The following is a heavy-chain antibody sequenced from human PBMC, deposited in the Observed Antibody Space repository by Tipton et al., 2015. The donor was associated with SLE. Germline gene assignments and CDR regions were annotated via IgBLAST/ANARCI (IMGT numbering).Heavy chain of an antibody. CDR2: LYYRGST. D-gene: IGHD4-23*01. CDR3: ARLSYGSKVYGGNFDSSYYMDV. V-gene: IGHV4-39*07. Sequence: GLVKPSETLSLTCTVSGGSITSSSYYWGWIRQPPGKGLEWIGSLYYRGSTFYNPSLESRVAISVDTSKSRFSLNLNSVTAADTAGYFCARLSYGSKVYGGNFDSSYYMDVWGKGTTVTVSS. J-gene: IGHJ6*03. CDR1: GGSITSSSYY.